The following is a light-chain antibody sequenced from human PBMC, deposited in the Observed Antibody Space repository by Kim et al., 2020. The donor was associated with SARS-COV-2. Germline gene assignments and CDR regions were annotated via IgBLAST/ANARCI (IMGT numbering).Light chain of an antibody. CDR3: QQYGSSQYT. CDR1: QSVSSSS. J-gene: IGKJ2*01. CDR2: GAS. Sequence: EIVLTQSPGTLSLSPGERATLSCRASQSVSSSSLAWYQRKPGQAPRLLIYGASSRATGIPDRFSGSGSGTDFTLIISRLEPEDFAVYYCQQYGSSQYTFGQGTKLEIK. V-gene: IGKV3-20*01.